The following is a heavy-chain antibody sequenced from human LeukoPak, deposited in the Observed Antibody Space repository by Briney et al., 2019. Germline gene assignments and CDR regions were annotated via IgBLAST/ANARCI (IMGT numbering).Heavy chain of an antibody. CDR2: ISSSSSTI. J-gene: IGHJ4*02. D-gene: IGHD3-22*01. Sequence: GGSLRLSCAASGFTFSSYSMNWVRQAPGKGLEWVSYISSSSSTIYYADSVKGRFTISRDNAKNSLYLQMNSLRAEDTAVYYCARDRGAYYYDSSGWDWGQGTLVTVSS. CDR1: GFTFSSYS. CDR3: ARDRGAYYYDSSGWD. V-gene: IGHV3-48*04.